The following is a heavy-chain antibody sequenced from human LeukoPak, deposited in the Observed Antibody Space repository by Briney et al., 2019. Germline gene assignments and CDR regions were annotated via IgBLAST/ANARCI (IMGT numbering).Heavy chain of an antibody. CDR3: ARAAQSSSTKDYYYMDV. CDR1: RFTFSIYS. CDR2: IIISSSYI. J-gene: IGHJ6*03. Sequence: GGSQRLFCAPSRFTFSIYSMNWVRHATGEGLEWLSFIIISSSYIYNADSLKGRFTISRDNAKISLYLQMNSLRAEDTAVYYCARAAQSSSTKDYYYMDVWGKGTTVTVSS. V-gene: IGHV3-21*01. D-gene: IGHD6-6*01.